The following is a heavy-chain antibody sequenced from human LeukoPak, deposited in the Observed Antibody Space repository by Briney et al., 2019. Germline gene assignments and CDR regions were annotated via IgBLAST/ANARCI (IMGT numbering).Heavy chain of an antibody. J-gene: IGHJ3*02. CDR1: GFTVNSNY. Sequence: PGGSLRLSCAASGFTVNSNYMSWVRQAPGKGLEWVSVIYSGGSTYYADSVKGRFTISRDNSKNTLYLQMNSLRAEDTAVYYCARDPHYYDSSGSGDAFDIWGQGTMVTVSS. V-gene: IGHV3-53*01. D-gene: IGHD3-22*01. CDR3: ARDPHYYDSSGSGDAFDI. CDR2: IYSGGST.